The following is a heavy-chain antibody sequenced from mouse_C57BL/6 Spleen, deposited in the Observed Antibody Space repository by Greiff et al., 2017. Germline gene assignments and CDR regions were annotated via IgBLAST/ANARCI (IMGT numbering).Heavy chain of an antibody. CDR1: GYTFTSYW. D-gene: IGHD1-1*01. CDR3: ATEDLYGSSSLFAY. CDR2: IDPSDSYT. V-gene: IGHV1-50*01. J-gene: IGHJ3*01. Sequence: QVQLQQPGAELVKPGASVKLSCKASGYTFTSYWMQWVKQRPGQGLEWIGEIDPSDSYTNYNQKFKGKATLTVDTSSSTAYMLLSSLTSEDSAVYYCATEDLYGSSSLFAYWGQGTLVAVSA.